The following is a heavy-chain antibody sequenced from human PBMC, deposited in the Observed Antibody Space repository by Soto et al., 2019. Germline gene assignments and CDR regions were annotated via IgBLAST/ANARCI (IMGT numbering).Heavy chain of an antibody. V-gene: IGHV3-30*03. J-gene: IGHJ4*02. CDR3: VGGYYFGDY. D-gene: IGHD5-18*01. CDR2: ISHDGGKK. CDR1: GFTFSNYG. Sequence: ESGGGVVQPGRSLRLSCAASGFTFSNYGMHWVRQAPGKGLEWVAGISHDGGKKYYADSVKGRFTISRDNSKNTLYLQMNSLKPEDTAVYYCVGGYYFGDYWGQGTLVTVSS.